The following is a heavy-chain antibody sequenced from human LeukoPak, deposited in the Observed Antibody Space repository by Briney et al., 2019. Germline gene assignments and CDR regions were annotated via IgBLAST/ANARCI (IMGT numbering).Heavy chain of an antibody. Sequence: PGGSLRLSCAASGFTFSSYAMHWVRQAPGKGLEWVAVISYDGSNKYYADSVKGRFTISRDNSKNTLYLQMNSLRAEDTAVYYCARAVTCSSTSCYVGDAFDIWGQGTMVTVSS. D-gene: IGHD2-2*01. CDR1: GFTFSSYA. J-gene: IGHJ3*02. CDR3: ARAVTCSSTSCYVGDAFDI. V-gene: IGHV3-30-3*01. CDR2: ISYDGSNK.